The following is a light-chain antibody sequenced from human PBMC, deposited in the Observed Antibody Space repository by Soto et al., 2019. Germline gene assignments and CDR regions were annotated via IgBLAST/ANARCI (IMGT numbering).Light chain of an antibody. CDR1: QSISSW. J-gene: IGKJ2*01. Sequence: DIQMTQSPSTLSASVGDRVTITCRASQSISSWLAWYQQKPGKAPKLLIYDASSLESGVPSRFSGSGSGTEFTHTISSLQPDDFATYYCQQYNSYSPDTFGQGTKLEIK. CDR2: DAS. V-gene: IGKV1-5*01. CDR3: QQYNSYSPDT.